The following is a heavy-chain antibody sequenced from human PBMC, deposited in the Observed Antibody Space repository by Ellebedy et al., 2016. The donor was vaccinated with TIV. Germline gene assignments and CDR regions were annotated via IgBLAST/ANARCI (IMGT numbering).Heavy chain of an antibody. CDR2: MRYEGSDK. D-gene: IGHD6-19*01. CDR1: GFTFNTYG. Sequence: PGGSLRLSCSASGFTFNTYGMHWVRQAPGKGLEWVAFMRYEGSDKLYADSVKGRFTISRDNSKNTLFLQMNSLRAEDTAVYYCAKDGQWLVRGSLDYWGQGTLVTVSS. CDR3: AKDGQWLVRGSLDY. V-gene: IGHV3-30*02. J-gene: IGHJ4*02.